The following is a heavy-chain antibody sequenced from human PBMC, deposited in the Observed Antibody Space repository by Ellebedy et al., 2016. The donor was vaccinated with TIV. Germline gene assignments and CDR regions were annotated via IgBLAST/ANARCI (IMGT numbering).Heavy chain of an antibody. CDR3: ARWGLVDNRGYYSPNYYSSGMDV. J-gene: IGHJ6*02. Sequence: PGGSLRLSCSTSGFTFSNYGMHWVRQAPGKGLEWVAVVWYDGNNKFYADSVKGRFTISRDNSQRTVSLQMNSLRAEDTAVYYCARWGLVDNRGYYSPNYYSSGMDVWGQGTTVTVSS. CDR2: VWYDGNNK. CDR1: GFTFSNYG. D-gene: IGHD3-22*01. V-gene: IGHV3-33*01.